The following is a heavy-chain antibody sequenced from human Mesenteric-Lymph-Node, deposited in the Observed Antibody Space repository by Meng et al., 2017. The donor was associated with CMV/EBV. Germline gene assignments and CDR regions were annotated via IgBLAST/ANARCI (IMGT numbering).Heavy chain of an antibody. Sequence: GESLKISCATSGFTFSDYSMTWVRQAPGKGLEWVSSFSGSHKYIYYADSVKGRFTISRDNARNSLYLQMDSLRAEDTAVYYCARAPCGGDCYFDYWGQGTLVTVSS. D-gene: IGHD2-21*01. V-gene: IGHV3-21*01. CDR2: FSGSHKYI. J-gene: IGHJ4*02. CDR3: ARAPCGGDCYFDY. CDR1: GFTFSDYS.